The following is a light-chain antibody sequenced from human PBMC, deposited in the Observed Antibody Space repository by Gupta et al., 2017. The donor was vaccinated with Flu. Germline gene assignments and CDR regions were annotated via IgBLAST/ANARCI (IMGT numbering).Light chain of an antibody. CDR2: AAS. CDR1: QSIRNY. Sequence: DIQMTQSPSSLSASVGDRVTITCRASQSIRNYLNWYQQKPGIAPKVLIYAASSLQSGVPSRFSGSGSGTDFTLTISRLQPEDFAAYYCQQSDSTPWTFGQGTKVEI. J-gene: IGKJ1*01. CDR3: QQSDSTPWT. V-gene: IGKV1-39*01.